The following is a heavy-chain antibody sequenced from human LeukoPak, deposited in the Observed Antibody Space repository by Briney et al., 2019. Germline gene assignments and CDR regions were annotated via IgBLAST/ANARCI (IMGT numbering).Heavy chain of an antibody. CDR3: AKCPVTFGGVIVITTGYFDY. CDR1: GFTFSSYG. D-gene: IGHD3-16*02. V-gene: IGHV3-30*18. Sequence: GGSLRLSCAASGFTFSSYGMHWVRQAPGKGLEWVAVISYDGSNKYYADSVKGRFTISRDNSKNTLYLQMNSLRAEDTALYYCAKCPVTFGGVIVITTGYFDYWGQGTLVTVSS. CDR2: ISYDGSNK. J-gene: IGHJ4*02.